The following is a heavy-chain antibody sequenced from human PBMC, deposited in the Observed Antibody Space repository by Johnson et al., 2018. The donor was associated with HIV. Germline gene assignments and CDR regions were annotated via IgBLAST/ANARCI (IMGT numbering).Heavy chain of an antibody. Sequence: VQLVESGGGVVQPGRSLRLSCAASGFTFSSYAMHWVRQAPGKGLEWVSAISGSGGSTYYADSVKGRFTISRDNSKNTLYLQMNSLRAEDTAVYYCARELYAILGAFDIWGQGTMVIVSS. V-gene: IGHV3-23*04. CDR3: ARELYAILGAFDI. D-gene: IGHD1-26*01. J-gene: IGHJ3*02. CDR1: GFTFSSYA. CDR2: ISGSGGST.